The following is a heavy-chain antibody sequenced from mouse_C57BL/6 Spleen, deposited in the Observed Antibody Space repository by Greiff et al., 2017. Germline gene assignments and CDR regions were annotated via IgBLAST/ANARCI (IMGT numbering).Heavy chain of an antibody. Sequence: QVQLQQPGAELVRPGTSVKLSCKASGYTFTSYWMHWVKQRPGQGLEWIGVIDPSDSYTNYNQKFKGKASLTVDTSASTAYMQLRSLTSEDSAVYYCARGYYYGSSYGYFDYWGQGTTLTVSS. CDR2: IDPSDSYT. CDR1: GYTFTSYW. J-gene: IGHJ2*01. V-gene: IGHV1-59*01. CDR3: ARGYYYGSSYGYFDY. D-gene: IGHD1-1*01.